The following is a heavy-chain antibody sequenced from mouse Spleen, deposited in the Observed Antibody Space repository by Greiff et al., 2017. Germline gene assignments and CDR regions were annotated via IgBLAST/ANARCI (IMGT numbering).Heavy chain of an antibody. CDR2: IYPGSGNT. J-gene: IGHJ3*01. CDR1: GYTFTDYY. D-gene: IGHD2-14*01. CDR3: ARERYDGLAY. Sequence: QVQLQQSGAELVRPGASVKLSCKASGYTFTDYYINWVKQRPGQGLEWIARIYPGSGNTYYNEKFKGKATLTAEKSSSTAYMQLSSLTSEDSAVYFCARERYDGLAYWGQGTLVTVSA. V-gene: IGHV1-76*01.